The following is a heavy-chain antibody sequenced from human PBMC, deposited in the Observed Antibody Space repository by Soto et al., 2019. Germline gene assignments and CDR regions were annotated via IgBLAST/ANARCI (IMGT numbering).Heavy chain of an antibody. CDR3: ARGDISGYYYFDS. D-gene: IGHD3-22*01. CDR1: GYTFSSYY. Sequence: ASVKVSCKASGYTFSSYYINWVRQAPGQGLWWMAVINPSSGSTGYAQKFKGRVTMTTDTSTSTVYMDLSSLRSEETAVYYCARGDISGYYYFDSWGKGTLVPVSS. J-gene: IGHJ4*02. CDR2: INPSSGST. V-gene: IGHV1-46*01.